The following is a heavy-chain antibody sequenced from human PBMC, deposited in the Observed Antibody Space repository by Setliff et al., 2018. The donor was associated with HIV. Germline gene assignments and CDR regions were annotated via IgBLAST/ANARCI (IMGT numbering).Heavy chain of an antibody. CDR2: IWYDGSNK. J-gene: IGHJ6*03. V-gene: IGHV3-33*08. D-gene: IGHD3-3*01. CDR1: GFTFSSYG. CDR3: ASHGDYYYYYMDV. Sequence: QLGGSLRLSCAASGFTFSSYGMHWVRQAPGKGLEWVAVIWYDGSNKYYADSVKGRFTISRDNSKNTLYLQMNSLRAEDTAVYYCASHGDYYYYYMDVWGKGTTVTVSS.